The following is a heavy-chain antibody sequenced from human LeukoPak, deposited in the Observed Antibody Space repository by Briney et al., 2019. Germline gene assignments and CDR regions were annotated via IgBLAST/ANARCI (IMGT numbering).Heavy chain of an antibody. D-gene: IGHD3-22*01. CDR1: GGSFSGYY. J-gene: IGHJ5*02. CDR3: ARDSSGYRGFDP. CDR2: INHSGST. V-gene: IGHV4-34*01. Sequence: PSETLSLTCAVYGGSFSGYYWSWIRQPPGKGLEWIGEINHSGSTNYNPSLKSRVTISVDTSKNQFSLKLSSVTAADTAVYYCARDSSGYRGFDPWGQGTLVTVSS.